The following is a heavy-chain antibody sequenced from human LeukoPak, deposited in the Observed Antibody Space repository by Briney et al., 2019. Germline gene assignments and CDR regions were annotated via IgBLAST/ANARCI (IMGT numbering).Heavy chain of an antibody. CDR3: AKDMTGDPLGYYYMDV. CDR1: GFTFDDYA. CDR2: ISWDGGST. V-gene: IGHV3-43D*03. D-gene: IGHD3-10*01. Sequence: GGSLRLSCAASGFTFDDYAMHWARQAPGKGLEWVSLISWDGGSTYYADSVKGRFTISRDNSKNSLYLQMNSLRAEDTALYYCAKDMTGDPLGYYYMDVWGKGTTVTVSS. J-gene: IGHJ6*03.